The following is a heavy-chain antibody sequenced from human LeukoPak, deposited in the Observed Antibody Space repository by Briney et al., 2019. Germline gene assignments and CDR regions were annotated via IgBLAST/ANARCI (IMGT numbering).Heavy chain of an antibody. D-gene: IGHD3-3*01. J-gene: IGHJ4*02. V-gene: IGHV4-38-2*02. Sequence: SETLSLTCTVSGYFISSGYYWGWIRQPPGRGLEWIGSIYHGGSAFYNPSLRSRVTISVDTSKNQFSLKLTSVTAADTAVYYCVRDDMWSGYYYFDYWSQGTLVTVSS. CDR2: IYHGGSA. CDR1: GYFISSGYY. CDR3: VRDDMWSGYYYFDY.